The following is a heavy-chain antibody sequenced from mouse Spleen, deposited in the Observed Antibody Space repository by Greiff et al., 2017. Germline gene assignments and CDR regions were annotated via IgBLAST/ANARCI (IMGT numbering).Heavy chain of an antibody. V-gene: IGHV2-6*02. CDR1: GFSLTSYG. CDR2: IWSDGST. J-gene: IGHJ4*01. Sequence: VMLVESGPGLVAPSQSLSITCTVSGFSLTSYGVHWVRQPPGKGLEWLVVIWSDGSTTYNSALKSRLSISKDNSKSQVFLKMNSLQTDDTAMYYCARSKWLLPYAMDYWGQGTSVTVSS. CDR3: ARSKWLLPYAMDY. D-gene: IGHD2-3*01.